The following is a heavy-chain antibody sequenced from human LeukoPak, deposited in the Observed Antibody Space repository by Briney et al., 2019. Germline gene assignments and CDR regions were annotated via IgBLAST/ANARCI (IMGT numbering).Heavy chain of an antibody. J-gene: IGHJ4*02. V-gene: IGHV1-69*05. CDR3: ARGRLIVGARGYFDY. D-gene: IGHD1-26*01. CDR1: GGTFISYA. CDR2: IIPIFGTA. Sequence: ASVKVSCKASGGTFISYAISWVRQAPGQGLEWMGGIIPIFGTANYAQKFQGRVTITTDESTSTAYMELSSLRSEDTAVYYCARGRLIVGARGYFDYWGQGTLVTVSS.